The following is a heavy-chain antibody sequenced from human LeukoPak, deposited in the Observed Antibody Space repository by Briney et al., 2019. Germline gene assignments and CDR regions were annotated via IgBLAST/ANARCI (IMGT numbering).Heavy chain of an antibody. CDR1: GFTFSSTT. CDR2: ITAIDGRT. CDR3: TKDRRGPAAGTWYFDS. D-gene: IGHD6-13*01. V-gene: IGHV3-23*01. J-gene: IGHJ4*02. Sequence: GSLRLSCVASGFTFSSTTMGWDRQAPGRGLEWVSSITAIDGRTYYADSVRGRSTISRDNSKNTVYLQLNSLRAGDTAIYYCTKDRRGPAAGTWYFDSWGQGTLVTVSS.